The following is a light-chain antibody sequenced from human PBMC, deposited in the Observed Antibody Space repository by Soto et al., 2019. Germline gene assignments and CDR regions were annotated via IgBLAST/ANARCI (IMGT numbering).Light chain of an antibody. V-gene: IGKV1-27*01. CDR3: QRYNTGPWT. CDR2: GAS. Sequence: DIQMTQSPSSLSAFVGDRVTITCRASLAISTYLAWYQQRPGKVPKLLIYGASTLQSGVPSRFAGSGSGTEFSLTISSLQPEDVATYYCQRYNTGPWTFGQGTKVEIK. J-gene: IGKJ1*01. CDR1: LAISTY.